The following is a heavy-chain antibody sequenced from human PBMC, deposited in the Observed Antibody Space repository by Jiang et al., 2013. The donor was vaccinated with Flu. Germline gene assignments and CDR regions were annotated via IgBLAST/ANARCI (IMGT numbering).Heavy chain of an antibody. V-gene: IGHV1-2*02. CDR3: AFFDGDSAFYFDS. D-gene: IGHD4-17*01. CDR1: GYIFTGYY. J-gene: IGHJ4*02. CDR2: INPNSGGT. Sequence: QSGAEVKKPGASVKVSCKASGYIFTGYYMHWVRQAPGQGLEWMGWINPNSGGTNYAQKFQGRATMTRDTSIGIAYMELSRLKSDDTAVYYCAFFDGDSAFYFDSWGQGTLVTVSS.